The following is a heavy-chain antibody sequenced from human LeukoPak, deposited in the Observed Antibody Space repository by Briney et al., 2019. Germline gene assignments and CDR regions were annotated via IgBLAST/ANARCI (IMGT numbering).Heavy chain of an antibody. D-gene: IGHD3-3*01. V-gene: IGHV4-34*01. CDR2: INHSGST. CDR1: GGSFSGYY. CDR3: ARGAGGYDFWSGYCAFDY. J-gene: IGHJ4*02. Sequence: SETLSLTCAVYGGSFSGYYWSWIRQPPGKGLEWIGEINHSGSTNYNPSLKSRVTISVDTSKSQFSLKLSSVTAADTAVYYCARGAGGYDFWSGYCAFDYWGQGTLVTVSS.